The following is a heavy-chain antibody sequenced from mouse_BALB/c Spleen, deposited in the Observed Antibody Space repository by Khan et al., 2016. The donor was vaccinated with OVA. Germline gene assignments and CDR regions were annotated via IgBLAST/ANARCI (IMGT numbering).Heavy chain of an antibody. Sequence: QVQLKQSGPELVRPGVSVKISCKGAGYTFTDYAMHWVKQSHAKSLEWIGLISTYSGNTNYKQKFKGKATMTVDKSSSTAYMELVRLTSEDSAIXYCTRPAYDGYYDYWGQGTTLTVSS. CDR1: GYTFTDYA. V-gene: IGHV1S137*01. CDR2: ISTYSGNT. CDR3: TRPAYDGYYDY. D-gene: IGHD2-3*01. J-gene: IGHJ2*01.